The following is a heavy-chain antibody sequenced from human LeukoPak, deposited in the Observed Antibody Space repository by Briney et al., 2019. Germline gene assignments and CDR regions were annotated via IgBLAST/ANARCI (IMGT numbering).Heavy chain of an antibody. Sequence: ASVKVSCKASGYTFIGYYMHWVRQAPGQGLEWMGWINPNSGGTNYAQKFQGRVTMTRDTSISTAYMELSRLRSDDTAVYYCARHGSSSWSYFGYWGQGTLVTVSS. CDR1: GYTFIGYY. J-gene: IGHJ4*02. D-gene: IGHD6-13*01. CDR3: ARHGSSSWSYFGY. V-gene: IGHV1-2*02. CDR2: INPNSGGT.